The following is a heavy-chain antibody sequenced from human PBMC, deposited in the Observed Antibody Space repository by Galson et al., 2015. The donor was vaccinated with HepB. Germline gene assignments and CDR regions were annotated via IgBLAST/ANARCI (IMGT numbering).Heavy chain of an antibody. Sequence: SLRLSCAASGFTFSSYGMHWVRQAPGKGLEWVAVIWYDGSNKYYADSVKGRFTISRDNSKNTLYLQMNSLRAEDTAVYYCARDLRDYYGSGSYYNGEFDYWGQGTLVTVSS. V-gene: IGHV3-33*08. CDR2: IWYDGSNK. J-gene: IGHJ4*02. CDR1: GFTFSSYG. D-gene: IGHD3-10*01. CDR3: ARDLRDYYGSGSYYNGEFDY.